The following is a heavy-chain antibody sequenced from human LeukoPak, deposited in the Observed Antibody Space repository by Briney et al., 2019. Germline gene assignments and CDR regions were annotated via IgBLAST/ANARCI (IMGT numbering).Heavy chain of an antibody. V-gene: IGHV3-30-3*01. Sequence: GGSLRLSCAASGFTFSSYAMHWVRQAPGKGLEWVAVISYDGSNKYYADSVKGRFTISRDNSKNTLYLQMNSLRAEDTAVYYCARVKLSKSSIDAFDIWGQGTMVTVSS. CDR1: GFTFSSYA. D-gene: IGHD2-15*01. CDR3: ARVKLSKSSIDAFDI. J-gene: IGHJ3*02. CDR2: ISYDGSNK.